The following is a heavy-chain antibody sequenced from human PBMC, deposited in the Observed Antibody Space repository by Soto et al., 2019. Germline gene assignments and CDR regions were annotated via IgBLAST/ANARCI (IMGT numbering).Heavy chain of an antibody. D-gene: IGHD2-2*01. V-gene: IGHV3-48*04. Sequence: EVQLAESGGGLVQPGGSLRLSCVASGFDFNRYSMNWVRQAPGEGLEWISYINSGSTSVFYADSVRGRCTISRDNAKNSLYLQMNSLRADDTAVYYCTSSTSPDAYWGQGTLVTVSS. J-gene: IGHJ4*02. CDR1: GFDFNRYS. CDR3: TSSTSPDAY. CDR2: INSGSTSV.